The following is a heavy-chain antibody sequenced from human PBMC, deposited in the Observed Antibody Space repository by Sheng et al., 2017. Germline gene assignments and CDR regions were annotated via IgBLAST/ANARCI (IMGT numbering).Heavy chain of an antibody. CDR2: IKEDGSEK. V-gene: IGHV3-7*01. J-gene: IGHJ4*02. CDR3: ARWRHDYGHDY. D-gene: IGHD4-17*01. Sequence: EVQLVESGGGLVQPGGSLRLSCVASGFSFRSYWMSWVRQAPGKGLEWVANIKEDGSEKYYGDSVKGRFTISRDNAKNSLFLQMNSLRAGDTAVYYCARWRHDYGHDYWGQGTLVTVSS. CDR1: GFSFRSYW.